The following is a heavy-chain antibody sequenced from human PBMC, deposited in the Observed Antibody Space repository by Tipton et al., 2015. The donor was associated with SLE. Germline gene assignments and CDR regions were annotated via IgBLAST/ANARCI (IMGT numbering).Heavy chain of an antibody. V-gene: IGHV1-3*01. CDR1: GYTFTDYA. CDR2: IYYNGNT. D-gene: IGHD3-10*01. Sequence: QSGPEVKKPGASVKLSCKASGYTFTDYAIHWVRQDPGQRLEWMGYIYYNGNTDYNSSLKSRVTISVDASKNQFSLKLNSVTSADTAVYYCATSPPGFREGEFDRWGQGALVTVSS. J-gene: IGHJ4*02. CDR3: ATSPPGFREGEFDR.